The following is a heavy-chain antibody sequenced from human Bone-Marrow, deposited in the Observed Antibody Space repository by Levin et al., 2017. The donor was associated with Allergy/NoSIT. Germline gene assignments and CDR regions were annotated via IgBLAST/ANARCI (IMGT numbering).Heavy chain of an antibody. Sequence: LSLTCVASGFTFNSYAMHWVRQAPDKGLEWVAAISFDGSRVHYAESVKGRFTISRDNSKDTLYLEVNNLGLEDTAVYFCARDWHSSWFRWLDLWGQGTLVTVSS. CDR3: ARDWHSSWFRWLDL. J-gene: IGHJ4*02. V-gene: IGHV3-30*03. CDR2: ISFDGSRV. D-gene: IGHD6-13*01. CDR1: GFTFNSYA.